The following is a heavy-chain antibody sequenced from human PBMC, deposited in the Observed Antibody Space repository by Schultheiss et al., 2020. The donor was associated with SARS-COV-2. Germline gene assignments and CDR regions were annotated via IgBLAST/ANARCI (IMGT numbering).Heavy chain of an antibody. CDR1: GGSVSRDYYY. CDR3: ARGFDY. Sequence: SETLSLTCTVSGGSVSRDYYYWSWIRQHPGKGLEWIGYIYYSGDTSYNPSLKSRLTISGDTSKNQFSLKVSSVTAADTAVYYCARGFDYWGQGTLVTVSS. CDR2: IYYSGDT. J-gene: IGHJ4*02. V-gene: IGHV4-31*03.